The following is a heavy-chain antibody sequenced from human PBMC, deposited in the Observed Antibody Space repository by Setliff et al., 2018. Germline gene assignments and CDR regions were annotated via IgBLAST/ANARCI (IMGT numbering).Heavy chain of an antibody. Sequence: SETLSLTCTVSGGSISSGVHYWAWIRQPPGKGLEWIGRIYYRGDTYHNASLKSRLTLSVDTSKNQVSLNLRSVTAADTAVYYCARTGTYRYFDYWGQGTQGTVSS. D-gene: IGHD1-1*01. CDR3: ARTGTYRYFDY. CDR1: GGSISSGVHY. CDR2: IYYRGDT. V-gene: IGHV4-39*01. J-gene: IGHJ4*02.